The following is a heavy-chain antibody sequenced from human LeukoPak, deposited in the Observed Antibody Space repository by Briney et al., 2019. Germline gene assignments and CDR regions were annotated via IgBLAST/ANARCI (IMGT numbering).Heavy chain of an antibody. D-gene: IGHD6-13*01. CDR3: AREATSRLVPASAGKDFDY. Sequence: ASVKVSCKASGYTFTSYYIHWVLQAPAQGLDGMEIINPRFGSSRYAQKFQGRVTMARDTSTSTVYMELSSLRSEDTAVYYCAREATSRLVPASAGKDFDYWGQGTLVTVSS. J-gene: IGHJ4*02. V-gene: IGHV1-46*01. CDR1: GYTFTSYY. CDR2: INPRFGSS.